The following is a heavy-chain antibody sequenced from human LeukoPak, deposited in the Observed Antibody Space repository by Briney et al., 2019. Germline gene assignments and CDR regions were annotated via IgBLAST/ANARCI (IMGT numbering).Heavy chain of an antibody. CDR1: GGSISSGDYY. J-gene: IGHJ4*02. CDR3: ARDLSYVDGDHYFDY. Sequence: SETLSLTCTVSGGSISSGDYYWSWIRQPPGKGLEWIGYIYYSGSTYYNPPLKSRVTISVDTSKNQFSLKLSSVTAADTAVYYCARDLSYVDGDHYFDYWGQGTLVTVSS. D-gene: IGHD2/OR15-2a*01. V-gene: IGHV4-30-4*01. CDR2: IYYSGST.